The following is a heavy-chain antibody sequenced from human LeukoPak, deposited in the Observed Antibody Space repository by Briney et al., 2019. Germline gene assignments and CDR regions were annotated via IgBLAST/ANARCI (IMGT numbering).Heavy chain of an antibody. V-gene: IGHV3-7*01. CDR1: GFTLSSYW. CDR2: IKQDGSEK. D-gene: IGHD3-10*01. J-gene: IGHJ4*02. CDR3: ARDGYASGSHDY. Sequence: RAGGSLSLSCAASGFTLSSYWMSWVRQAPGKGLEWVANIKQDGSEKNYVDSVRGRFTITRDNAKNSLYLQMNSLRPEDMAVYYCARDGYASGSHDYWGQGTLVTVSS.